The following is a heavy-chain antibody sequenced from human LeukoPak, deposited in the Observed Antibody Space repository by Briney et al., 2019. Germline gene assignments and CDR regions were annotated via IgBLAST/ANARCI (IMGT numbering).Heavy chain of an antibody. J-gene: IGHJ4*02. V-gene: IGHV3-33*01. CDR2: IWYDGTNK. Sequence: PGRSLRLSCAASGFTFSSYGMHWVRQAPGKGLEWVAVIWYDGTNKDYADSVKGRFTISRDNSQNTLYLQMNSLRAEDTAVYYCAREYYYDISGYFLDYWGQGTLVTVSS. D-gene: IGHD3-22*01. CDR3: AREYYYDISGYFLDY. CDR1: GFTFSSYG.